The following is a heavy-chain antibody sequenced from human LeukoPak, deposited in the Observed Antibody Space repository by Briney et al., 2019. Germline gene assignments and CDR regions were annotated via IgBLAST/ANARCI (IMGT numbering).Heavy chain of an antibody. CDR3: AKDRNVYYDSSGSDY. V-gene: IGHV3-21*01. Sequence: GGSLRLSCAASGFTFSRYSMNWVRQAPGKGLEWVSSISSSSSYIYYADSVKGRFTISRDNSKSTLYLQMNSLRAEDTAVYYCAKDRNVYYDSSGSDYWGQGTLVTVSS. D-gene: IGHD3-22*01. CDR1: GFTFSRYS. J-gene: IGHJ4*02. CDR2: ISSSSSYI.